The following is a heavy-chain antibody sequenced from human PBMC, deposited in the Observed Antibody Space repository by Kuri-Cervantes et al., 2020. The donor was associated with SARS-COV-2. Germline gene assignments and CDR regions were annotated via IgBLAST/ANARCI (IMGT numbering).Heavy chain of an antibody. Sequence: ASVKVSCKVSGYTLTDLSMQWVRKAPGKGLEWMGRFDPEDGETIYAQKLQGRVTMTTDTSTSTAYMELRSLRSDDTAVYYCARELKSAFDIWGQGTMVTVSS. CDR1: GYTLTDLS. J-gene: IGHJ3*02. CDR3: ARELKSAFDI. CDR2: FDPEDGET. V-gene: IGHV1-24*01. D-gene: IGHD1-26*01.